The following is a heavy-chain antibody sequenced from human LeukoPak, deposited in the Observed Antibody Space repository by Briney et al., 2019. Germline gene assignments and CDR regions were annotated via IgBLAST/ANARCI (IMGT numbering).Heavy chain of an antibody. CDR1: GYTFTSYD. D-gene: IGHD3-10*01. CDR3: ARALMVRGVIIYYYYGMDV. Sequence: ASVKVSCKASGYTFTSYDINWVRQAPGQGLEWMGWMNPNSGNTGYAQKFQGRVTMTRNTSISTAYMELSSLRSEDTAVYYCARALMVRGVIIYYYYGMDVWGQGTTVTVPS. CDR2: MNPNSGNT. J-gene: IGHJ6*02. V-gene: IGHV1-8*01.